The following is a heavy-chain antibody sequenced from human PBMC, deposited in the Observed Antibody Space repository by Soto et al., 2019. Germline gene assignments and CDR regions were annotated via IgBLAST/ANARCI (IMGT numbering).Heavy chain of an antibody. J-gene: IGHJ5*02. CDR1: GGSIRNYY. CDR2: VYESGVT. Sequence: SETLSLTCTGSGGSIRNYYWSWIRQPPGKGLEWIGSVYESGVTNYNPSLESRFTISIDTSNHHFSLKLTSVPAADTAVYYCVRLPWADYSSNFDTWGQENLVTISS. V-gene: IGHV4-59*01. CDR3: VRLPWADYSSNFDT. D-gene: IGHD4-4*01.